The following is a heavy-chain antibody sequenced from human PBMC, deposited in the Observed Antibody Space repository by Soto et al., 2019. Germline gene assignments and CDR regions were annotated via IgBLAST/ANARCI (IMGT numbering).Heavy chain of an antibody. D-gene: IGHD6-6*01. CDR1: GGSFSGYY. CDR3: ARAPQYSSSSYYYYGMDV. CDR2: INHSGST. J-gene: IGHJ6*02. Sequence: HVQLQQWGAGLLKPSETLSLTCAVYGGSFSGYYWSWIRQPPGKGLEWIWEINHSGSTNYNPSLKSRVTISVDTSKHQFSLKLSSVTAADTAVYYCARAPQYSSSSYYYYGMDVWGQGTTVTVSS. V-gene: IGHV4-34*01.